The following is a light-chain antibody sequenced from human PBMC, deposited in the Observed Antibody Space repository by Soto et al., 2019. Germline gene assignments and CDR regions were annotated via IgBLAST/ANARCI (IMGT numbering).Light chain of an antibody. CDR3: QQYGSSPPIT. V-gene: IGKV3-20*01. Sequence: EIVLTQSPGTLSLSPGERATLSCRASQSISSPYLAWYQQKPRQAPRLLIDGASRRATGIPDRFSGSGSGTDLTLTISRLEPEDFAVHYCQQYGSSPPITFGQGTRLENK. CDR2: GAS. J-gene: IGKJ5*01. CDR1: QSISSPY.